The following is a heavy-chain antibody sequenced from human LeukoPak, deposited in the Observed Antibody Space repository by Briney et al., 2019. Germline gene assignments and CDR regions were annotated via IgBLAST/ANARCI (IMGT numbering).Heavy chain of an antibody. CDR3: AKGRGTAVTSAANY. V-gene: IGHV3-23*01. CDR1: GFTFSNAW. J-gene: IGHJ4*02. D-gene: IGHD4-17*01. CDR2: ISGSGDNT. Sequence: GGSLRLSCAASGFTFSNAWMSWVRQAPGKGLEWVSSISGSGDNTYYADSVKDRFSISRDNSKTTVSLQMNSLRAEDTAVYYCAKGRGTAVTSAANYWGQGTLVTVSS.